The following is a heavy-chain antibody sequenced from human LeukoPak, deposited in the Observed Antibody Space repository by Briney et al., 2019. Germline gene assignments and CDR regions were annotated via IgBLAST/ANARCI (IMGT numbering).Heavy chain of an antibody. V-gene: IGHV1-69*04. CDR2: NNTILGIA. CDR3: ARDREMATGVDY. D-gene: IGHD5-24*01. J-gene: IGHJ4*02. Sequence: ASVKVSRQASRGTFISYAISWVRQAPGQGLAWMGRNNTILGIANYEKKFQGRVRITADKYTSKAYMELSSMRSEDTAVYDCARDREMATGVDYWGQGTLVTVSS. CDR1: RGTFISYA.